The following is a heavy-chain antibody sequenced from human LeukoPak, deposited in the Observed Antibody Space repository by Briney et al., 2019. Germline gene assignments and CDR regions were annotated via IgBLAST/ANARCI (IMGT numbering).Heavy chain of an antibody. CDR1: GVSFSGYY. CDR3: ARAGNYDSSGYAFDY. V-gene: IGHV4-34*01. CDR2: INHSGSS. Sequence: SETLSLTCAVYGVSFSGYYWSWVRQPPGKGLEWVGEINHSGSSNYNPALKSRVTISVDTSKNQFSMKPSYVTAADTAVYYCARAGNYDSSGYAFDYWGQGTMVTVSS. J-gene: IGHJ4*02. D-gene: IGHD3-22*01.